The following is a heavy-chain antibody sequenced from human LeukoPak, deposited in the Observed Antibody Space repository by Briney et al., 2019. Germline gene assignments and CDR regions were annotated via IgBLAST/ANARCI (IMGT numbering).Heavy chain of an antibody. CDR2: ISGSGGST. Sequence: GGSLRLSCAAFGFTFSSYAMSWVRQAPGKGLEWVSAISGSGGSTYYADSVKGRFTISRDNSKNTLYLQMNSLRAEDTAVYYCASSGIRPGIVGATGLDYWGQGTLVTVSS. D-gene: IGHD1-26*01. V-gene: IGHV3-23*01. CDR3: ASSGIRPGIVGATGLDY. J-gene: IGHJ4*02. CDR1: GFTFSSYA.